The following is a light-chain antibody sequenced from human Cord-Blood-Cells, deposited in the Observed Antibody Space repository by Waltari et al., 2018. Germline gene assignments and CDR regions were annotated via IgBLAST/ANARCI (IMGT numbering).Light chain of an antibody. J-gene: IGKJ1*01. Sequence: IVMTQSPATLSVSPGERATLSCRASQSVSSNLAWYQQNPGTAPRLLIYCASTRATGIPARFSGSGSGTEFTLTISSLQSEDFAVYYCQQYNNWPRTFGQGTKVEIK. CDR2: CAS. CDR1: QSVSSN. V-gene: IGKV3-15*01. CDR3: QQYNNWPRT.